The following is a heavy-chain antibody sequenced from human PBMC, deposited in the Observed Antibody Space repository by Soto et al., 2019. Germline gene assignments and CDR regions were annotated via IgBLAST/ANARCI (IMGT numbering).Heavy chain of an antibody. J-gene: IGHJ6*02. D-gene: IGHD3-9*01. CDR1: GFTFDDYT. V-gene: IGHV3-43*01. CDR3: GLTTRYYGMDV. CDR2: ISWDGGST. Sequence: TGGSLRLSCAASGFTFDDYTMHWVRQAPGKGLEWVSLISWDGGSTYYADSVKGRFTISRDNSKNSLYLQMNSLRTEDTALYYCGLTTRYYGMDVWGQGTTVTVSS.